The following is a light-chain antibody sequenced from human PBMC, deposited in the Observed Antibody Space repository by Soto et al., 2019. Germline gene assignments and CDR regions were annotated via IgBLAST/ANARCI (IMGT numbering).Light chain of an antibody. CDR1: HSFSSKL. V-gene: IGKV3-20*01. CDR2: GAS. CDR3: QQSYSTHSIT. Sequence: EILLTQSPCTLPLSPGERATLSCRASHSFSSKLLAWYQQKPGQAPRLLVYGASSRATGIPDRFSGSGSGTDFTLTISSLQPEDFANYYCQQSYSTHSITFGQGTRLEI. J-gene: IGKJ5*01.